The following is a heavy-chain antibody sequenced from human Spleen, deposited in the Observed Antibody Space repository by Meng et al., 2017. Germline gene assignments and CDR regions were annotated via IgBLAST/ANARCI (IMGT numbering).Heavy chain of an antibody. CDR1: GFIFSSYE. CDR2: ISSSGSII. J-gene: IGHJ6*02. D-gene: IGHD6-13*01. Sequence: GESLKISCAASGFIFSSYEMNGVRQAPGKGLEWVSYISSSGSIIYCADSVKGRFTISRDNAKNSLYLQRNSLRAEDTAVYYCAREQQLVSNYYSSGMDVWGQGTTVTVSS. V-gene: IGHV3-48*03. CDR3: AREQQLVSNYYSSGMDV.